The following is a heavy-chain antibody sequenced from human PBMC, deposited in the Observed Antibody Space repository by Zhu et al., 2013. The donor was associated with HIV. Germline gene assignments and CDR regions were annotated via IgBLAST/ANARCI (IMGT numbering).Heavy chain of an antibody. V-gene: IGHV1-69*01. CDR2: IIPIFGTA. J-gene: IGHJ5*02. Sequence: QVQLVQSGAEVKKPGSSVKVSCKASGGTFSSYAISWVRQAPGQGLEWMGGIIPIFGTANYAQKFQGRVTITADESTSTAYMELSSLRSEDTAVYYCARADEYCSGGSCYSVWFDPWGQGTLVTVSS. D-gene: IGHD2-15*01. CDR3: ARADEYCSGGSCYSVWFDP. CDR1: GGTFSSYA.